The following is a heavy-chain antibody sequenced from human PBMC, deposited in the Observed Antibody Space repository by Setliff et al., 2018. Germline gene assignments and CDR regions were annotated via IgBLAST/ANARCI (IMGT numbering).Heavy chain of an antibody. Sequence: PSETLSLTCTVSGDSIGGGGFHWSWVRQPAGKGLEGIGRIDTSGRTQYNLALKSRVTISIDMSKNQFSLKVTSVTAADTAIYSCARLVRYCTRTACQKVAGDESWGQGTLVTVSS. CDR3: ARLVRYCTRTACQKVAGDES. D-gene: IGHD2-8*01. V-gene: IGHV4-61*02. J-gene: IGHJ5*01. CDR1: GDSIGGGGFH. CDR2: IDTSGRT.